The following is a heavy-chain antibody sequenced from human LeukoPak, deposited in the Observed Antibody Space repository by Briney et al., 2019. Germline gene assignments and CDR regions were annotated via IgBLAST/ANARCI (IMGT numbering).Heavy chain of an antibody. CDR2: ISGSGGST. D-gene: IGHD3-22*01. Sequence: PGGSLRLSCAASGFTFSSYAMSWVRQTPGKGLEWVSAISGSGGSTYYADSVKGRFTISRDNSKNTLYLQMISLRAEDTAVYYCAKDDGKYYYDSSGYFDYWGQGTLVTVSS. V-gene: IGHV3-23*01. CDR3: AKDDGKYYYDSSGYFDY. J-gene: IGHJ4*02. CDR1: GFTFSSYA.